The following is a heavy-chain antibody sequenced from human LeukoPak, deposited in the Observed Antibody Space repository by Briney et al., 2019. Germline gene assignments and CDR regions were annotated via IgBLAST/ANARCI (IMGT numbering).Heavy chain of an antibody. V-gene: IGHV3-30*03. J-gene: IGHJ4*02. Sequence: AGGSLRLSCAASGFTFSSYGMHWVRQAPGKGLEWVAVISYDGSNKYYADSVKGRFTISRDNSKNTLYLQMNSLRAEDTAVYYCVRGWELLLNGFDYWGQGTLVTVSS. D-gene: IGHD1-26*01. CDR3: VRGWELLLNGFDY. CDR2: ISYDGSNK. CDR1: GFTFSSYG.